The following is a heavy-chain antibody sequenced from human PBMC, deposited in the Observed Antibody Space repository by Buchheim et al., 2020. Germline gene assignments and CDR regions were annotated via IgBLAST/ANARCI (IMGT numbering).Heavy chain of an antibody. J-gene: IGHJ6*02. CDR2: IYHSGST. D-gene: IGHD2-2*01. Sequence: QVQLQESGPGLVKPSGTLSLTCAVSGGSISSSNWWSWVRKPPGKGLEWIGEIYHSGSTNYNPSLKSRVTISVDKSKNQFSLKLSSVTAADTAVYYCARTDIVVVPAAAPSYYYYGMDVWGQGTT. V-gene: IGHV4-4*02. CDR3: ARTDIVVVPAAAPSYYYYGMDV. CDR1: GGSISSSNW.